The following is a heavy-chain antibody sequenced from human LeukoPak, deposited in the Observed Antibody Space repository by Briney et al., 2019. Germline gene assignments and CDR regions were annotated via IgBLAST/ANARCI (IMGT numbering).Heavy chain of an antibody. J-gene: IGHJ4*02. CDR1: GVSISSSNSY. CDR2: IYYTGNT. V-gene: IGHV4-39*01. D-gene: IGHD3/OR15-3a*01. CDR3: ARQTGSGLFTLP. Sequence: SETLSLTCTVSGVSISSSNSYWGWIRQPPGKGLEWIGSIYYTGNTYYNASLKSRVTISIDTSKNQISLRLTSVTVTDTAMYYCARQTGSGLFTLPGGQGTLVTVSS.